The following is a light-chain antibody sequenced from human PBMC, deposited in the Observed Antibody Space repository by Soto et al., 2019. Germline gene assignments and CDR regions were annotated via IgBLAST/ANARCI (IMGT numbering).Light chain of an antibody. V-gene: IGLV3-21*04. Sequence: SYELTQPPSVSVAPGKTARITCGGNNIGSKSVHWYQQKPGQAPVLGIYYDSDRPSGMPERFSGSNTGNTATLTISRVEAGDEADYYCQVWDSSSDPWVFGGGTKLTVL. J-gene: IGLJ3*02. CDR3: QVWDSSSDPWV. CDR2: YDS. CDR1: NIGSKS.